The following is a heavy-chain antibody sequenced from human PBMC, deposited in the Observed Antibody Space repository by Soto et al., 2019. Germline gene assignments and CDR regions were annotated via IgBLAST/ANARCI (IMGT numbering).Heavy chain of an antibody. Sequence: PSDTLSLTCAVYGGSFSIYFWGGIRQPTGKGLEWIGSIYYSGSTYYNPSLKSRVTISVDTSKNQFSLKLSSVTAADTAVYYCARQDVGPYGVYLSAEYFQHWGQGTLVTVSS. CDR2: IYYSGST. J-gene: IGHJ1*01. V-gene: IGHV4-39*01. CDR1: GGSFSIYF. D-gene: IGHD4-17*01. CDR3: ARQDVGPYGVYLSAEYFQH.